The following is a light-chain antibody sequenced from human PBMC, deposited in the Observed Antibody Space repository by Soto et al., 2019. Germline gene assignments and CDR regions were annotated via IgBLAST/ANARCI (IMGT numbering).Light chain of an antibody. J-gene: IGLJ1*01. CDR3: CSYAGSSTLYV. V-gene: IGLV2-23*01. CDR1: SSDVGSYNL. CDR2: EGS. Sequence: QSVLTQPASVSGSPGQSITISCTGASSDVGSYNLVSWYQQHPGKAPKLMIYEGSKRPSGVSNRFSGSKSGNTASLTISGLQAEDEADYYCCSYAGSSTLYVFGTGTKVTDL.